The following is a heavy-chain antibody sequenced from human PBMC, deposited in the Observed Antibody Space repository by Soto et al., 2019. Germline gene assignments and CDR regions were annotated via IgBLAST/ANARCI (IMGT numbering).Heavy chain of an antibody. CDR3: ARDDRQYGGAHGMDV. CDR2: IIPIFGTA. D-gene: IGHD4-17*01. J-gene: IGHJ6*02. Sequence: QVQLVQSGAEVKKPGSSVKVSCKASGGTFSSYAISWVRLAPGQGLEWMGGIIPIFGTANYAQKFQGRVTINANESTSTAYMELSRLRSEDTAVYYCARDDRQYGGAHGMDVWGQGTTVTVSS. V-gene: IGHV1-69*01. CDR1: GGTFSSYA.